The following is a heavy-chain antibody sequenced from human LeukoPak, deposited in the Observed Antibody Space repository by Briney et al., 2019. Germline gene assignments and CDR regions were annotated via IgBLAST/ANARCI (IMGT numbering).Heavy chain of an antibody. CDR3: AREAGRDAFDI. CDR2: IYTSGST. J-gene: IGHJ3*02. Sequence: SETLSLTCTVSGGSISSSNYYWSWIRQPAGKGLEWIGRIYTSGSTNYNPSLKSRVTISVDTSKNQFSLKLSSVTAADTAVYYCAREAGRDAFDIWGQGTMVTVSS. CDR1: GGSISSSNYY. D-gene: IGHD6-19*01. V-gene: IGHV4-61*02.